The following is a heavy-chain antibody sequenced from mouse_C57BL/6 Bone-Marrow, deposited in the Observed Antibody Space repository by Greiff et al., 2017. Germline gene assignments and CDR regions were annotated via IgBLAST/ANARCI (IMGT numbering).Heavy chain of an antibody. CDR1: GFTFSSYA. J-gene: IGHJ4*01. V-gene: IGHV5-9-1*02. CDR2: ISSGGDYI. D-gene: IGHD2-4*01. CDR3: TRGREIKSFYYYAMDY. Sequence: EVHLVESGEGLVKPGGSLKLSCAASGFTFSSYAMSWVRQTPEKRLEWVAYISSGGDYIYYADTVKGRFTISRDNARNTLYLQMSSLKSEDTAMYYCTRGREIKSFYYYAMDYWGQGTSVTVSA.